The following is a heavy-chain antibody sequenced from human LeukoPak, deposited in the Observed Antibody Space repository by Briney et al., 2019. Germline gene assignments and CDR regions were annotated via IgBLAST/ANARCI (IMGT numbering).Heavy chain of an antibody. CDR2: IYTSGST. V-gene: IGHV4-61*02. Sequence: SETLSLTCTVSGGSISSGSYYWSWIRQPAGKGLEWIGRIYTSGSTNYNPSLKSRVTISVDTSKNQFSLKLSSVTAADTAVYYCATARIGYCSSTSCPYYFDYWGQGTLVTVSS. CDR3: ATARIGYCSSTSCPYYFDY. D-gene: IGHD2-2*01. J-gene: IGHJ4*02. CDR1: GGSISSGSYY.